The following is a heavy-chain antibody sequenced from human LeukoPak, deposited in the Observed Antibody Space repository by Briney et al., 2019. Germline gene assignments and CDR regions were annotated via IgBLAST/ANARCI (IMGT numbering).Heavy chain of an antibody. V-gene: IGHV3-21*01. CDR3: ARAVGTYYYDSSGSRLMGY. J-gene: IGHJ4*02. Sequence: GGSLRLSCAASGFTFSSYSMNWVRQAPGKGLEWVSSISSSSSYIYYADSVKGRFTISRDNAKNSLYLQMSSLRAEDTAVYYCARAVGTYYYDSSGSRLMGYWGQGTLVTVSS. CDR1: GFTFSSYS. CDR2: ISSSSSYI. D-gene: IGHD3-22*01.